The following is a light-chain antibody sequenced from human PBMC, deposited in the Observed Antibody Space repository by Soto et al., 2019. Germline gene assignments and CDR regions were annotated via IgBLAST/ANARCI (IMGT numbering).Light chain of an antibody. J-gene: IGLJ3*02. Sequence: QSALAQPASVSGSPGQSITISCSGTSSDVGGYNSVSWYQHHPGKAPKLLIYEVTNRPSGVSNRFSGSKSGNTASLTISGLQAEYEAAYYCKSYTSSSTWVFGGGTKVTVL. CDR2: EVT. CDR1: SSDVGGYNS. CDR3: KSYTSSSTWV. V-gene: IGLV2-14*01.